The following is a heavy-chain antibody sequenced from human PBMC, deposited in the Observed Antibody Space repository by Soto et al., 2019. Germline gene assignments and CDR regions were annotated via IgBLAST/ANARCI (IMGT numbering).Heavy chain of an antibody. CDR1: GGSISSGGYY. CDR2: IYHSGST. Sequence: QVQLQESGPGLVKPSQTLSLTCTVSGGSISSGGYYWSWIRQHPGKGLEWIGYIYHSGSTYYNPSLKSRVTMSVDTSKNQFSLKVSSVTAADTAVYYCAREAAGILNWFDPWGQGTLVTVSS. J-gene: IGHJ5*02. CDR3: AREAAGILNWFDP. D-gene: IGHD6-25*01. V-gene: IGHV4-31*03.